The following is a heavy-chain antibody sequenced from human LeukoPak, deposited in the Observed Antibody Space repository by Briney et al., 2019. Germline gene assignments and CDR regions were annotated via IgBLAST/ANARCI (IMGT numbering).Heavy chain of an antibody. CDR2: IYSGGST. Sequence: QPGGSLRFSCAASGFTFSSYSMNWVRQAPGKGLEWVSVIYSGGSTYYADSVKGRFTISRDNSKNTLYLHMNSLRAEDTAVYYCARENIVAAFDYWGQGTLVTVSS. D-gene: IGHD5-12*01. CDR1: GFTFSSYS. J-gene: IGHJ4*02. CDR3: ARENIVAAFDY. V-gene: IGHV3-53*01.